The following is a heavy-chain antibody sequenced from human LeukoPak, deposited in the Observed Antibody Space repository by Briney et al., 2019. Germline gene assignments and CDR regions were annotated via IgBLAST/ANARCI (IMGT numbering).Heavy chain of an antibody. J-gene: IGHJ5*02. CDR1: GYTFTGYS. Sequence: GASVKVSCMASGYTFTGYSMHWVRQAPGQGLEWMGRINPNSGGTNYARKFQGRVTMTRDTSISTAYMELSSLRSDDTAVYYCARDRLAAGGSGAWGQGTLVTVSS. CDR2: INPNSGGT. V-gene: IGHV1-2*06. CDR3: ARDRLAAGGSGA. D-gene: IGHD6-13*01.